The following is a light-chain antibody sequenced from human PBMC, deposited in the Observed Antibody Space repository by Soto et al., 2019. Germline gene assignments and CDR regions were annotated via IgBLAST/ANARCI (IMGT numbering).Light chain of an antibody. CDR3: QQAASFPFP. CDR2: AAS. Sequence: DIQMTQSPSSVSASVGDRVTITCRASQGISSWLVWYQQKPGKAPKVLIYAASSLKSGVPSRFSGSGSGTDFTLTISSLQPEDSATYYCQQAASFPFPFGPGTKVEI. CDR1: QGISSW. V-gene: IGKV1-12*02. J-gene: IGKJ3*01.